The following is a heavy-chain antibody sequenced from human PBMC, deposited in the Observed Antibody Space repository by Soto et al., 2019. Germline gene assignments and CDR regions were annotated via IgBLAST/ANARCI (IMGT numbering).Heavy chain of an antibody. CDR2: IIPIFGTA. J-gene: IGHJ6*02. V-gene: IGHV1-69*12. Sequence: QVQLVQSGAEVKKPGSSVKVSCKASGGTFSSYAISWVRQAPGQGLEWMGGIIPIFGTANYAQKFQGRVTITADESTRTAYMKMSSVRSEDTAVYYCARDLPPGYSTNDYYGMDVWGQGTTVTVSS. D-gene: IGHD2-2*01. CDR3: ARDLPPGYSTNDYYGMDV. CDR1: GGTFSSYA.